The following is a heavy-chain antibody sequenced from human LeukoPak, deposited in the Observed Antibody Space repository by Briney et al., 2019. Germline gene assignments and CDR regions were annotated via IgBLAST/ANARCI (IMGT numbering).Heavy chain of an antibody. CDR2: INSDGSST. D-gene: IGHD3-22*01. J-gene: IGHJ4*02. V-gene: IGHV3-74*01. CDR3: ARDSSGYYYPFDY. Sequence: WGSLRLSCATSGFTFSRYLMHWVRQGPGKELVWVSRINSDGSSTSYADSVKGRFTISRDNAKNTLYLQMNSLRAEDTAVYYCARDSSGYYYPFDYWGQGTLVTVSS. CDR1: GFTFSRYL.